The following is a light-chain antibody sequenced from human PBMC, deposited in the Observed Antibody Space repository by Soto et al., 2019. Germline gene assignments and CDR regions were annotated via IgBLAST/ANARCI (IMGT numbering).Light chain of an antibody. CDR1: SSDVGGYNY. CDR2: DVS. Sequence: SALTQPRSVSGSPGQSVTISCSGTSSDVGGYNYVSWYQQHPGKAPKLMIYDVSKRPSGVPDRFSGSKSGKTASLTISGLQAEDEADYYCCSYAGRYTYVFGTGTKVTVL. J-gene: IGLJ1*01. V-gene: IGLV2-11*01. CDR3: CSYAGRYTYV.